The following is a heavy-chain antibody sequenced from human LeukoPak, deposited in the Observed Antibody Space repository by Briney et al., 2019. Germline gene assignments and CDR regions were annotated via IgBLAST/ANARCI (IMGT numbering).Heavy chain of an antibody. V-gene: IGHV3-48*04. CDR3: ARSLRRYYYDSSGYYGNFDY. CDR1: GFTFSTYS. D-gene: IGHD3-22*01. J-gene: IGHJ4*02. CDR2: ISSSGSTI. Sequence: PGGSLRLSCAASGFTFSTYSMNWVRQAPGKGLYWVSYISSSGSTIYYADSVKGRFTISRDNAKNSLYLQMNSLRAEDTAVYYYARSLRRYYYDSSGYYGNFDYWGQGTLVTVSS.